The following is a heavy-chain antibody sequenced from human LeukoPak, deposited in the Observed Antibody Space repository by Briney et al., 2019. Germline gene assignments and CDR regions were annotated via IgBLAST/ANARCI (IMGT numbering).Heavy chain of an antibody. Sequence: PGGSLRLSCAASGFTFSSYGMHWVRQAPGKGLEWVAFIRYDGSNKYYADSVKGRFTISRDNSKNTLYLQMNSLRAEDTAVYYCAKGYDILTLDWFDPWGQGTLVTVSS. J-gene: IGHJ5*02. CDR3: AKGYDILTLDWFDP. CDR1: GFTFSSYG. D-gene: IGHD3-9*01. CDR2: IRYDGSNK. V-gene: IGHV3-30*02.